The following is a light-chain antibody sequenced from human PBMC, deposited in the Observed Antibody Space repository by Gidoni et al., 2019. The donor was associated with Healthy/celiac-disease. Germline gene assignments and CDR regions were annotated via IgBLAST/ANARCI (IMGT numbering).Light chain of an antibody. CDR1: KWGDQY. J-gene: IGLJ2*01. Sequence: SYELTQPHSVSVSPGQTASITCSGDKWGDQYACWYQQKPGQSPVLVIYQDSNRPSGIPERFSASNSGNTATLTISGTHAMDEADYYCQAWDSSTYVVFGGGTKLTVL. CDR2: QDS. CDR3: QAWDSSTYVV. V-gene: IGLV3-1*01.